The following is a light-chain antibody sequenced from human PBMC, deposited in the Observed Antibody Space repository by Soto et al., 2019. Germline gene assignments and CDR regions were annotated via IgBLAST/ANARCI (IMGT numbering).Light chain of an antibody. V-gene: IGKV3-20*01. CDR3: QQYGSSST. CDR1: QSVSSSY. J-gene: IGKJ5*01. Sequence: EIVLTQSRGTLSLSPGERATLSCRASQSVSSSYLAWYQQKPGQAPRLLIYGASSRPTGIPDRFSGSGSGTDFTLTISRLEPEDFAVYYCQQYGSSSTFGQGTRLEIK. CDR2: GAS.